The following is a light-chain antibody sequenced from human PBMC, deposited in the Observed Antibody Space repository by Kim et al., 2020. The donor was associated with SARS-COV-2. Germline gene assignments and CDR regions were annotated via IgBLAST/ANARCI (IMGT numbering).Light chain of an antibody. CDR3: ATWDDSLNAWV. CDR2: SDH. J-gene: IGLJ3*02. Sequence: QSVLTQPPSASGTPGQRVTISCSGSGSNIGINTVNWYQQFPGTAPKLLIYSDHQRPSGVPDRFSASKSGTSASLAISGLRSGDEAAYYCATWDDSLNAWVFGGGTKVTVL. V-gene: IGLV1-44*01. CDR1: GSNIGINT.